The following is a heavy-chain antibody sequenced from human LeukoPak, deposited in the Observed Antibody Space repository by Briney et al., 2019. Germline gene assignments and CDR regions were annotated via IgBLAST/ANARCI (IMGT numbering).Heavy chain of an antibody. J-gene: IGHJ4*02. CDR2: IYYSGSI. CDR1: GASISSYY. V-gene: IGHV4-59*01. Sequence: SETLSLTCTVSGASISSYYWSWIRQPPGKGLEWIGDIYYSGSIKYNPSLKSRVTMSVDTSKNQFSLKLSSVTAADTAIYYCARENPSGYYNRPIDYWGQGTLVTVSS. CDR3: ARENPSGYYNRPIDY. D-gene: IGHD3-22*01.